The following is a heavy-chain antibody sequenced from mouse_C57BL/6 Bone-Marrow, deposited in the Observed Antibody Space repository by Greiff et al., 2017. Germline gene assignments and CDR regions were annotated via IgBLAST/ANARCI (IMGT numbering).Heavy chain of an antibody. D-gene: IGHD1-1*01. Sequence: QVQLQQPGAELVKPGASVKVSCKASGYTFTSYWMHWVKQRPGQGLEWIGRIHPSDSDTNYNQKFKGKATLTVDKSSNTAYMQLSSLTSEDSAVYYCAIGRDGGSSYWFAYWGQGTLVTVSA. V-gene: IGHV1-74*01. CDR2: IHPSDSDT. J-gene: IGHJ3*01. CDR3: AIGRDGGSSYWFAY. CDR1: GYTFTSYW.